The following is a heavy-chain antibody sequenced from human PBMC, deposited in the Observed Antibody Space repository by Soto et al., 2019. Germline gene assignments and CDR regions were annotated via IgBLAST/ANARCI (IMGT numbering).Heavy chain of an antibody. V-gene: IGHV4-59*08. Sequence: SETLSLTCTVSGGSISSYYWSWIRQPPGKGLEWIGYIYYSGSTNYNPSLKSRVTISVDTSKNQFSLKLSSVTAADTAVYYCARLKYSSSSKWHYYYYYMDVWGKGTTVTVSS. CDR1: GGSISSYY. CDR3: ARLKYSSSSKWHYYYYYMDV. J-gene: IGHJ6*03. D-gene: IGHD6-6*01. CDR2: IYYSGST.